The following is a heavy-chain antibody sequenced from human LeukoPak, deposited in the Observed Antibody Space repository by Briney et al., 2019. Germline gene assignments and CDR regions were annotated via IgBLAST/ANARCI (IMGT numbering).Heavy chain of an antibody. CDR1: GGSISSGGYY. V-gene: IGHV4-31*03. D-gene: IGHD3-10*01. Sequence: SETLSLTCTVSGGSISSGGYYWSWIRQHPGKGLEWIGYIYYSGSTYYNPSLKSRVTISVDTSKNQFSLKLSSVTAADTAVYYCARLRTYYYGSGSYYHFDYWGQGTLVTVSS. J-gene: IGHJ4*02. CDR2: IYYSGST. CDR3: ARLRTYYYGSGSYYHFDY.